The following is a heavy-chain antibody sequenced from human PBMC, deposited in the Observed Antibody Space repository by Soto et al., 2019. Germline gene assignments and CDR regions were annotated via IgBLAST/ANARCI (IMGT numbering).Heavy chain of an antibody. CDR3: AKGLWMAVAGTGY. V-gene: IGHV3-23*01. CDR2: ISGSGGAT. CDR1: RFTFSIYA. Sequence: EVQLLESGGGLVQPGGSLRLSCAASRFTFSIYAMSWVRQAPGKGLEWVSGISGSGGATYYADSVRGRFSISRDNSKNTLYLQINSLRVEDTAVYYCAKGLWMAVAGTGYWGQGSLVTVSS. D-gene: IGHD6-19*01. J-gene: IGHJ4*02.